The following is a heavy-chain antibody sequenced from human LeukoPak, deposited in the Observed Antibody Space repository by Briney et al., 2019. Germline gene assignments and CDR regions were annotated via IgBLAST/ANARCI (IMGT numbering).Heavy chain of an antibody. V-gene: IGHV4-39*01. D-gene: IGHD6-25*01. Sequence: SETLSLTCTVSGGSISSSSFYWGWIRQPPGKGLEWIGYIFYSGSTSYNPSLKSRVTISVDTSKNQFSLKLNSVTAADTAACYCARSNVAAGSGFDYWGQGTLVTVSS. CDR1: GGSISSSSFY. CDR2: IFYSGST. J-gene: IGHJ4*02. CDR3: ARSNVAAGSGFDY.